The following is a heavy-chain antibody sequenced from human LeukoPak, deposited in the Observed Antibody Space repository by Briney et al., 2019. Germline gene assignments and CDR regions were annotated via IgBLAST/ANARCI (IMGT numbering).Heavy chain of an antibody. CDR2: IIPMSGTV. J-gene: IGHJ6*03. CDR1: GGTFSTFG. V-gene: IGHV1-69*06. CDR3: ARPRFPYYRLSGTDYYYMDV. Sequence: RASVKVSCKASGGTFSTFGISWVRQAPGQGLEWMGGIIPMSGTVNNAQKFQGRVKITADKSTTTVYMELSSLRSEDTAVYYCARPRFPYYRLSGTDYYYMDVWGKGTTVTVSS. D-gene: IGHD3-10*01.